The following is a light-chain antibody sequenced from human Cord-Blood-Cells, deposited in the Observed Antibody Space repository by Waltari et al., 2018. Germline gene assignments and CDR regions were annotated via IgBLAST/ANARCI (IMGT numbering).Light chain of an antibody. Sequence: QSALTQPASVSGSPGQSITISCTGTSSDVGRYNLVSWYQKHPGKAPKLMIYEGRKRPSGVSNLFSCSKSGNTASLTISGLQAADEADYYCCSYAGSSTWVFGGGTKLTVL. V-gene: IGLV2-23*01. CDR2: EGR. J-gene: IGLJ3*02. CDR1: SSDVGRYNL. CDR3: CSYAGSSTWV.